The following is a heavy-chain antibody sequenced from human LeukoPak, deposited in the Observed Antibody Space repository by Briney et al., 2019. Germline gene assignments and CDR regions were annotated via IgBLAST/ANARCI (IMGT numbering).Heavy chain of an antibody. CDR1: GGSISSSNY. J-gene: IGHJ3*02. CDR3: ARESAADTPGAFDI. V-gene: IGHV4-4*02. CDR2: INHSGST. D-gene: IGHD6-13*01. Sequence: PSETLSLTCAVSGGSISSSNYWSWLRQPPGKGLEWIGEINHSGSTNYNPSLKSRVTISVDTPKNQFSLKLSSVTAADTPVYYCARESAADTPGAFDIWGQGTMVTVSS.